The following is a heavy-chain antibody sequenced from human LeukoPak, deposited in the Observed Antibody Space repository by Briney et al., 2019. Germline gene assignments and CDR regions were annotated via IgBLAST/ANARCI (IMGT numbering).Heavy chain of an antibody. D-gene: IGHD3-10*01. CDR3: GRVPDYYGSGSSSNWFDP. CDR2: NNPNSGGT. V-gene: IGHV1-2*02. J-gene: IGHJ5*02. Sequence: ASVKVSCKASGYTFTGYYMHWVRQAPGQGLEWMGWNNPNSGGTNYAQKFQGRVTMTRDTSISTAYMELSRLRSDDTAVYYGGRVPDYYGSGSSSNWFDPWGQGTLVTVSS. CDR1: GYTFTGYY.